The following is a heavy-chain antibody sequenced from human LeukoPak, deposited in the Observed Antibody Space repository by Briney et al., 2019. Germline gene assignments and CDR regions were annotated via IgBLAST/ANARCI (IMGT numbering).Heavy chain of an antibody. CDR2: ISSDSNT. CDR3: SRGGTYCNADCYATKY. Sequence: GGSLRLSCAASGFIFSRYSMNWARLAPGKGLEWVSSISSDSNTFYPDSMKGRFTISRENAKNSLYLQIDSLRVEDTAVYYCSRGGTYCNADCYATKYWGQGTLVTVSS. D-gene: IGHD2-21*02. CDR1: GFIFSRYS. V-gene: IGHV3-21*06. J-gene: IGHJ4*02.